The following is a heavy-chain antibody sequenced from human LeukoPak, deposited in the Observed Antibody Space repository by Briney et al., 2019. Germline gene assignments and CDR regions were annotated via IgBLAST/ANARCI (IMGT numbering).Heavy chain of an antibody. J-gene: IGHJ3*02. CDR2: ISSSSSYI. V-gene: IGHV3-21*01. D-gene: IGHD5-24*01. CDR3: ARDRETATRLHDAFDI. CDR1: GFTFSSYS. Sequence: PGGSLRLSCAASGFTFSSYSMNWVRQAPGKGLEWVSSISSSSSYIYYADSVKGRFTISRDNAKNSLYLQMNSLRAEDTAVYYCARDRETATRLHDAFDIWGQGTMVTVSS.